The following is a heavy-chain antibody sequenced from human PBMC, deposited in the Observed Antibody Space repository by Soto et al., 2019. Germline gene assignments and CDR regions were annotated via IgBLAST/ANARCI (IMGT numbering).Heavy chain of an antibody. CDR1: GFTFSLSA. V-gene: IGHV3-23*01. D-gene: IGHD3-9*01. J-gene: IGHJ4*02. CDR3: AKGPEYDILTGCDY. CDR2: ISGGGGST. Sequence: EVQLLESGGGFVQPGESLRLSCAASGFTFSLSAMSWVGQAPGRGLEWVSSISGGGGSTEYADSVKGRFTISRDNSKDTVHLQMNSLRAEDTAVYYCAKGPEYDILTGCDYWGQGALVTVSS.